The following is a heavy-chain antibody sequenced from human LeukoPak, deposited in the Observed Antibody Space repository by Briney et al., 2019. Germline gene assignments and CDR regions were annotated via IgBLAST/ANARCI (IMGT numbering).Heavy chain of an antibody. D-gene: IGHD3-10*01. V-gene: IGHV3-7*01. J-gene: IGHJ4*02. CDR1: DFTFSHYW. CDR3: ARPSLQLWFGELL. Sequence: GGSLRLSCAASDFTFSHYWMSWVRQAPGKGLEWVANIKQDGSERYYLDSVKGRFTISRDNPKNSLYLQVNSLRAEDTAVYYCARPSLQLWFGELLWGQGTLVTVSS. CDR2: IKQDGSER.